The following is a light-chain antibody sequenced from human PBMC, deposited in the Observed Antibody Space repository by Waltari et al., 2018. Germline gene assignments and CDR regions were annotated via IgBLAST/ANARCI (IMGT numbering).Light chain of an antibody. Sequence: DIVMTQSPDSSAVSLGERATINCKHSQSVLYSSNNKNYLAWYQQKPGQPPKLLIYWASTRESGVPDRFSGSGSGTDFTLTISSLQAEDVAVYYCQQYYSTPYTFGQGTKLEIK. J-gene: IGKJ2*01. CDR2: WAS. CDR1: QSVLYSSNNKNY. CDR3: QQYYSTPYT. V-gene: IGKV4-1*01.